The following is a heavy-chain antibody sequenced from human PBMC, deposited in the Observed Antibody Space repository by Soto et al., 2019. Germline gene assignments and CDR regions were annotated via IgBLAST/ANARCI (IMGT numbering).Heavy chain of an antibody. D-gene: IGHD3-9*01. CDR1: GYSFTSYW. CDR2: IYPGDSDT. J-gene: IGHJ5*02. V-gene: IGHV5-51*01. Sequence: PGESLKISCKGSGYSFTSYWIGWVRQMPGKGLEWMGIIYPGDSDTRYSPSFQGQVTISADKSISTAYLQWSSLKASDTAMYYCARKYYDILNGLGVGFDPWGQGTLVTVSS. CDR3: ARKYYDILNGLGVGFDP.